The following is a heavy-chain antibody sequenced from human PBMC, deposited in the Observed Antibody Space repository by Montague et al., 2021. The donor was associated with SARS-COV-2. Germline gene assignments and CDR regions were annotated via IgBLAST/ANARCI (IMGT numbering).Heavy chain of an antibody. J-gene: IGHJ3*01. Sequence: YSTGKTYYNPSLKSRVTISVVTSKNHSTLKLSSVTAAETAVYYCARLTRYFDSSGSPSAFDFWGQGTKVTVSS. CDR2: YSTGKT. D-gene: IGHD3-22*01. CDR3: ARLTRYFDSSGSPSAFDF. V-gene: IGHV4-39*02.